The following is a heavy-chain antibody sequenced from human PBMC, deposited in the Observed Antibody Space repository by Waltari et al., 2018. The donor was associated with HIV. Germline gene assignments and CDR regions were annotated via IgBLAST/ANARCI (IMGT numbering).Heavy chain of an antibody. Sequence: QVQLQESGPGLVQPSETLSLTCTVSGRSISSYYWRWIRQPPGKGLEWIGYIYYSGSTNYNPSLKSRVTISVDTSKNQFSLKLSSVTAADTAVYYCARDYYDSSGSSYGMDVWGQGTTVTVSS. CDR1: GRSISSYY. J-gene: IGHJ6*02. CDR2: IYYSGST. CDR3: ARDYYDSSGSSYGMDV. D-gene: IGHD3-22*01. V-gene: IGHV4-59*01.